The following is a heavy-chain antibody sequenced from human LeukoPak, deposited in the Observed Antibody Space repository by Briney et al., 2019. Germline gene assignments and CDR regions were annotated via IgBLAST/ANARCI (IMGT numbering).Heavy chain of an antibody. Sequence: PSETLSLTCTVSGGSISSSSYYWGWIRQPPGKGLEWIGSIYYSGSTYYNPSLKSRVTISVDTSKNQFSLKLSSVTAADTAVYYCARVFGDYTVKPALHGWFDPWGQGTLVTVSS. CDR2: IYYSGST. CDR1: GGSISSSSYY. D-gene: IGHD4-17*01. CDR3: ARVFGDYTVKPALHGWFDP. J-gene: IGHJ5*02. V-gene: IGHV4-39*07.